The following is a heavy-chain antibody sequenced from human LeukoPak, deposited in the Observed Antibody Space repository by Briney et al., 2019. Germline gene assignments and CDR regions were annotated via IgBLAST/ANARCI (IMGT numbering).Heavy chain of an antibody. V-gene: IGHV4-59*01. D-gene: IGHD3-16*01. J-gene: IGHJ4*02. Sequence: PSETLSLTCTVSGGSISSYYWSWIRQPPGKGLEWIGYIYYSGSTNYNPSLKSRVTISVDTSKNQFSLHLNSVTAADTAVYYCARVITIRGFIFDYWGLGTLVTVSS. CDR2: IYYSGST. CDR3: ARVITIRGFIFDY. CDR1: GGSISSYY.